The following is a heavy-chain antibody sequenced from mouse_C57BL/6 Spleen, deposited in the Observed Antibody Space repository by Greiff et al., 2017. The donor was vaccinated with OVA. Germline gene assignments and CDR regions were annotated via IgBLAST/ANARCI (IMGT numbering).Heavy chain of an antibody. V-gene: IGHV5-9-1*02. D-gene: IGHD2-2*01. CDR2: ISSGGDYI. Sequence: EVKLEESGEGLVKPGGSLKLSCAASGFTFSSYAMSWVRQTPEKRLEWVAYISSGGDYIYYADTVKGRCTISRDNARNTLYLQMSSLKSEDTAMYYCTRDFYGYERDYYAMDYWGQGTSVTVSS. CDR3: TRDFYGYERDYYAMDY. CDR1: GFTFSSYA. J-gene: IGHJ4*01.